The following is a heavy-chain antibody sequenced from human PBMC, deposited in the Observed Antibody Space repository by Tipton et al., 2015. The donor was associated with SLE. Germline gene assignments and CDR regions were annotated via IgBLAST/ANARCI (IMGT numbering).Heavy chain of an antibody. V-gene: IGHV1-2*06. CDR1: GGTFSNYA. CDR3: ARATQSDIVVVVAAGYFDY. D-gene: IGHD2-15*01. CDR2: INPNSGGT. J-gene: IGHJ4*02. Sequence: QSGAEVKKPGSSVKVSCKASGGTFSNYAISWVRQAPGQGLEWMGRINPNSGGTNYAQKFQGRVTMTRDTSISTAYMELNSLRAEDTAVYYCARATQSDIVVVVAAGYFDYWGQGTLVTVSS.